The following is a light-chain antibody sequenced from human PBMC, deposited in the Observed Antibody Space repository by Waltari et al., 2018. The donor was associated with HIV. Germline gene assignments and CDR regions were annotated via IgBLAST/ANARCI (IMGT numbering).Light chain of an antibody. J-gene: IGLJ2*01. Sequence: QSAVTPPASVSGSLGQSITISCSGTTSDVGSYNFVPWYQKHPGKAPKLMIHEVTNRASGASTRFSGSKSGKTAYLTISGLQTEDEADYYCSSYANTNSVIFGGGTKLTVL. CDR2: EVT. CDR3: SSYANTNSVI. CDR1: TSDVGSYNF. V-gene: IGLV2-14*03.